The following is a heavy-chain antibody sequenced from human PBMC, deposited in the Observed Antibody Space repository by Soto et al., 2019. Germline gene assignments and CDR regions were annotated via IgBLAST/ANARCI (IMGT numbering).Heavy chain of an antibody. D-gene: IGHD3-22*01. V-gene: IGHV3-15*07. CDR1: GFTFSNAW. CDR2: IKSKTDGGTT. Sequence: EVQLVESGGGLVKPGGSLRLSCAASGFTFSNAWMNWVRQAPGKGLEWVGRIKSKTDGGTTDYAAPVKGRFTISRDHSKNKLYLQMNSLKTEDTAVYYCTTDPVTMIVVVPSSGWGQGTLVTVSS. CDR3: TTDPVTMIVVVPSSG. J-gene: IGHJ4*02.